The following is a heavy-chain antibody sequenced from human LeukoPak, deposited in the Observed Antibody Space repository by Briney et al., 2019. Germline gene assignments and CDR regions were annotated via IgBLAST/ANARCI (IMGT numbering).Heavy chain of an antibody. CDR2: IKEDGSDK. CDR3: AGDTYRFFDL. Sequence: GGSLRLSCAASGFTVSSNYMSWVRQAPGKGLEWVADIKEDGSDKYSVDSVKGRFTISRDNAKNSLYLQMNSLRAEDTAVYYCAGDTYRFFDLWGRGTLVTVSS. V-gene: IGHV3-7*01. J-gene: IGHJ2*01. CDR1: GFTVSSNY.